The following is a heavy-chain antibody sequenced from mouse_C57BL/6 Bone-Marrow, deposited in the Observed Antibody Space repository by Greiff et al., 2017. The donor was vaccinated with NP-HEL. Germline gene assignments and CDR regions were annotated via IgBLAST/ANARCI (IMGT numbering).Heavy chain of an antibody. CDR3: ARDGRYYYGSSYWYYFDY. J-gene: IGHJ2*01. V-gene: IGHV5-4*01. CDR1: GFTFSSYA. D-gene: IGHD1-1*01. CDR2: ISDGGSYT. Sequence: EVKLMESGGGLVKPGGSLKLSCAASGFTFSSYAMSWVRQTPEKRLEWVATISDGGSYTYYPDNVKGRFTISRDNAKNNLYLQMSHLKSEDTAMYYCARDGRYYYGSSYWYYFDYWGQGTTLTVSS.